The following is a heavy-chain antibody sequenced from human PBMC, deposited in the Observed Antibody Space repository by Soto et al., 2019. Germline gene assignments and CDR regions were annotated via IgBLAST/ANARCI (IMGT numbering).Heavy chain of an antibody. CDR1: GVSISSSNW. Sequence: PETLSLTCAFSGVSISSSNWWSWVRQPPGKGLEWIGEIYHSGSTNYNPSLKSRVTISVDKSKNQFSLKLSSVTAADTAVYYCARGRAGYNLDYWGQGTLVTVSS. CDR3: ARGRAGYNLDY. CDR2: IYHSGST. J-gene: IGHJ4*02. D-gene: IGHD5-12*01. V-gene: IGHV4-4*03.